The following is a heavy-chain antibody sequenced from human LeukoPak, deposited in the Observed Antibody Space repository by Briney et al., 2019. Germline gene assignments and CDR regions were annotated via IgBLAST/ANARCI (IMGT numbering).Heavy chain of an antibody. CDR2: INHSGST. V-gene: IGHV4-34*01. D-gene: IGHD2-2*01. CDR3: ASIACSTSCYAPRSYYYYYYMDV. Sequence: SETLSLTCAVYGGSFSGYYWSWIRQPPGKGLEWIGEINHSGSTNYNPSLKSRATISVDTSKNQFSLKLSSVTAADTAVYYCASIACSTSCYAPRSYYYYYYMDVWGKGTTVTVSS. J-gene: IGHJ6*03. CDR1: GGSFSGYY.